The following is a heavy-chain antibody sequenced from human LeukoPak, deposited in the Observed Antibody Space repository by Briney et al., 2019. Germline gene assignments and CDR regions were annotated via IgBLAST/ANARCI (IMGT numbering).Heavy chain of an antibody. J-gene: IGHJ4*02. V-gene: IGHV3-23*01. CDR1: GFTFSNYA. Sequence: GGSLRLSCAASGFTFSNYAMSWVRQAPGKGLEWVSAISGSGGSTYYADSVKGRFTISRDNSKNTLYLQMNSLRAEDTAVYYCAKTYHSGSYYFDYWGQGTPVTVSS. CDR3: AKTYHSGSYYFDY. CDR2: ISGSGGST. D-gene: IGHD1-26*01.